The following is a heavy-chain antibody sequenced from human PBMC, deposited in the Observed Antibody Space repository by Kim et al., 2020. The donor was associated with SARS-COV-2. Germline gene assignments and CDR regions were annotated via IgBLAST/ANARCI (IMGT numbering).Heavy chain of an antibody. Sequence: GGSLRLSCAASGFTFDDYAMHWVRQAPGKGLEWVSGISWNSGSIGYADSVKGRFTISRDNAKNSLYLQMNSLRAEDTALYYCAKDRRSRLKEGNWFDPWGQGTLVTVSS. CDR3: AKDRRSRLKEGNWFDP. V-gene: IGHV3-9*01. CDR2: ISWNSGSI. J-gene: IGHJ5*02. CDR1: GFTFDDYA.